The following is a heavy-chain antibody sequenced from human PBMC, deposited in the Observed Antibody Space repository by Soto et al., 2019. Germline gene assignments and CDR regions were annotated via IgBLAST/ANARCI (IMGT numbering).Heavy chain of an antibody. CDR2: INHSGST. J-gene: IGHJ6*02. V-gene: IGHV4-34*01. Sequence: SETLSLTCAVYGGSFSGYYWSWIRQPPGKGLEWIGEINHSGSTNYNPSLKSRVTISVDTSKNQFPLKLSSVTAADTAVYYCARLSMVRGAYGSRTSYYYYGMDVWGQGTTVTVSS. D-gene: IGHD3-10*01. CDR3: ARLSMVRGAYGSRTSYYYYGMDV. CDR1: GGSFSGYY.